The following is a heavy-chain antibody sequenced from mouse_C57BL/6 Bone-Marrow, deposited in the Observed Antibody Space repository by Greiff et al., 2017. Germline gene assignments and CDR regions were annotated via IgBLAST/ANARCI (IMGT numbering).Heavy chain of an antibody. CDR1: GFNIKDYY. J-gene: IGHJ2*01. Sequence: SGAELVKPGASVTLSCTASGFNIKDYYIHWVKQRTEQGLEWIGRIDPEDGETKYAPKFQDKATITADTSSNTAYLQLSSLTSEDTAVYYCTRSLIYYGTNYWGQGTTLTVSS. V-gene: IGHV14-2*01. D-gene: IGHD1-1*01. CDR3: TRSLIYYGTNY. CDR2: IDPEDGET.